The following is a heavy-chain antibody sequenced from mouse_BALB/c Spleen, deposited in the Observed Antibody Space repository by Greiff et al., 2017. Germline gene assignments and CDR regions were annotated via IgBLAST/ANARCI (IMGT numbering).Heavy chain of an antibody. CDR1: GYAFTNYL. J-gene: IGHJ3*01. CDR3: ARDEGGSSPAWFAY. D-gene: IGHD1-1*01. CDR2: INPGSGGT. Sequence: QVQLKQSGAELVRPGTSVKVSCKASGYAFTNYLIEWVKQRPGQGLEWIGVINPGSGGTNYNEKFKGKATLTADKSSSTAYMQLSSLTSDDSAVYFCARDEGGSSPAWFAYWGQGTLVTVSA. V-gene: IGHV1-54*01.